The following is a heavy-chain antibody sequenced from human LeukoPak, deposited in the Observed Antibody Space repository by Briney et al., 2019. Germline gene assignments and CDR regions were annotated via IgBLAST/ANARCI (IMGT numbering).Heavy chain of an antibody. CDR2: IYSGGST. D-gene: IGHD1-26*01. Sequence: GGSLRLSCAASGFTFSSNYMSWVRQAPGKGLEWVSVIYSGGSTYYADSVKGRFTISRDNSKNTLYLQMNSLRAEDTAVYYCARANSGSYYGLYYYYYGMDVWGQGTTVTVSS. CDR1: GFTFSSNY. CDR3: ARANSGSYYGLYYYYYGMDV. V-gene: IGHV3-53*01. J-gene: IGHJ6*02.